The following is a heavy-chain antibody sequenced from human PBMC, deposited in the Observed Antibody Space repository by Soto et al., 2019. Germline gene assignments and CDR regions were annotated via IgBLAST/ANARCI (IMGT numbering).Heavy chain of an antibody. J-gene: IGHJ6*02. CDR2: IRSKAYGGTT. D-gene: IGHD2-2*01. CDR3: TRYQRYCSSTSCYPYYYYGMDV. CDR1: GFTFGDYA. Sequence: GGSLRLSCTASGFTFGDYAMSWFRQAPGKGLEWVGFIRSKAYGGTTEYAASVKGRFTISRDDSKSIAYLQMNSLKTEDTAVYYCTRYQRYCSSTSCYPYYYYGMDVWGQGTTVTVSS. V-gene: IGHV3-49*03.